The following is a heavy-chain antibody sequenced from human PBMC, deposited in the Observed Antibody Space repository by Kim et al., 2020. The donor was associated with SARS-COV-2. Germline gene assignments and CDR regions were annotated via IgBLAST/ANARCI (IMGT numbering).Heavy chain of an antibody. D-gene: IGHD3-16*01. Sequence: GGSLRLSCAASGFTFDDYAMHWVRQAPGKGLEWVSGISWNSGSIGYADSVKGRFTISRDNAKNSLYLQMNSLRAEDTALYYCAKGDLEMATIGGIDYWG. J-gene: IGHJ4*01. CDR2: ISWNSGSI. V-gene: IGHV3-9*01. CDR3: AKGDLEMATIGGIDY. CDR1: GFTFDDYA.